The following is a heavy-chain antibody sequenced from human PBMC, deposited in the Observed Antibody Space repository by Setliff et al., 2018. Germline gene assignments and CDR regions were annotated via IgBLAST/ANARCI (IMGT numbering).Heavy chain of an antibody. CDR3: ARDLFRNSGGLYS. CDR2: LSDDGSNE. CDR1: GFTVSSFS. Sequence: GESLKISCAASGFTVSSFSMHWVRQAPVKGLDWAATLSDDGSNEFYTDSVKGRFTIFRDNSKNTLYLQMSSLRADDTAMYYCARDLFRNSGGLYSWGQGTLVTVSS. V-gene: IGHV3-30*03. D-gene: IGHD3-16*01. J-gene: IGHJ5*02.